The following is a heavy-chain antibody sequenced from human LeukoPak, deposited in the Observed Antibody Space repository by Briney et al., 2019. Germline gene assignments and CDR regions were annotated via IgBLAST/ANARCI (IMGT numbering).Heavy chain of an antibody. J-gene: IGHJ5*02. CDR1: GGSISSYY. CDR3: AGGICSSTSCPNWFDP. CDR2: IYTSGST. V-gene: IGHV4-4*07. Sequence: SETLSLTCTVSGGSISSYYWSWIRQPAGKGLEWIGRIYTSGSTNYNPSLKSRVTMSVDTSKNQFSLKLSSVTAADTAVYYCAGGICSSTSCPNWFDPWGQGTLVTVSS. D-gene: IGHD2-2*01.